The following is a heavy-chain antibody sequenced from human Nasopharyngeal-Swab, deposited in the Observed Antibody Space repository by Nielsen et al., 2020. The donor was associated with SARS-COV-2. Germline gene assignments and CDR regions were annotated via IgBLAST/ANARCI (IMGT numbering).Heavy chain of an antibody. D-gene: IGHD5-12*01. Sequence: GESLKISCAASGFTFDDYAMHWVRQAPGKGLEWVAVIWYDGSNKYYADSVKGRFTISRDNSKNTLYLQMNSLRAEDTAVYYCARGEHVDIVAHYMDVWGKGTTVTVSS. V-gene: IGHV3-33*08. CDR1: GFTFDDYA. J-gene: IGHJ6*03. CDR3: ARGEHVDIVAHYMDV. CDR2: IWYDGSNK.